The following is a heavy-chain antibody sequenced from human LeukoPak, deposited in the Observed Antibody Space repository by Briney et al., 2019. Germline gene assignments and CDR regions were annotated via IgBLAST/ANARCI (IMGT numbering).Heavy chain of an antibody. CDR2: IIPIFGTA. V-gene: IGHV1-69*13. CDR1: GGTFSSYA. D-gene: IGHD3-10*01. Sequence: SVKVPCKASGGTFSSYAISWVRQAPGQGLEWMGGIIPIFGTANYAQKFQGRVTITADESTSTAYMELSSLRSEDTAVYYCAITGPGSGSYHDYWGQGTLVTVSS. CDR3: AITGPGSGSYHDY. J-gene: IGHJ4*02.